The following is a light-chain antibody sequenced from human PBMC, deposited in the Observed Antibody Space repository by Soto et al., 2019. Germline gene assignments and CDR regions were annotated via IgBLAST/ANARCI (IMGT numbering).Light chain of an antibody. CDR1: QDISNH. V-gene: IGKV1-39*01. J-gene: IGKJ1*01. CDR3: RQTYNPPLT. Sequence: DFQMTQSPSSLSASVGDIVTITCQASQDISNHLNWYQQKPGTAPELLIYAASNLQSGVPSRFSCSASGTHFSLTINNLQPEEFATYDCRQTYNPPLTFGQVTKVDIK. CDR2: AAS.